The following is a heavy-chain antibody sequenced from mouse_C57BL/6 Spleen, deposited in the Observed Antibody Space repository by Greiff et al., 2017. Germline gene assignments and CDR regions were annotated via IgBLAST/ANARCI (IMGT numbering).Heavy chain of an antibody. V-gene: IGHV1-9*01. CDR1: GYTFTGYW. Sequence: LVESGAELMKPGASVKLSCKATGYTFTGYWIEWVKQRPGHGLEWIGEILPGSGSTNYNEKFKGKATFTADTSSNTAYMQLSSLTTEDSAIYSGARQGSYYSNYLCYFDVWGTGTTVTVSS. J-gene: IGHJ1*03. CDR2: ILPGSGST. CDR3: ARQGSYYSNYLCYFDV. D-gene: IGHD2-5*01.